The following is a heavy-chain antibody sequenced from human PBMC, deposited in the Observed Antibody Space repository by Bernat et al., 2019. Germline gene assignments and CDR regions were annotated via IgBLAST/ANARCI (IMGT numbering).Heavy chain of an antibody. CDR1: GFTFDDYA. CDR2: VSWNSGSE. Sequence: EVQLVESGGGLVQPGRSLRLSCAASGFTFDDYAMQWVRQGPGKGLEGVSGVSWNSGSEDYPDSVKGRFTISRDNAKNSLYLQMTSLRAEDTALYYCVKGSDSSGPYFDYWGQGTLVTVSS. CDR3: VKGSDSSGPYFDY. J-gene: IGHJ4*02. D-gene: IGHD3-22*01. V-gene: IGHV3-9*01.